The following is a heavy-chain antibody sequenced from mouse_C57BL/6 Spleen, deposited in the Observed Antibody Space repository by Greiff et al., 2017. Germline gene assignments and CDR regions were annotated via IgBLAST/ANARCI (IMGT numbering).Heavy chain of an antibody. D-gene: IGHD2-1*01. V-gene: IGHV1-15*01. CDR2: IDPETGGT. CDR3: TISIYYGNYEGY. Sequence: VKLMESGAELVRPGASVTLSCKASGYTFTDYEMHWVKQTPVHGLEWIGAIDPETGGTAYNQKFKGKAILTADKSSSTAYMELRSLTSEDSAVYYCTISIYYGNYEGYWGQGTTLTVSS. J-gene: IGHJ2*01. CDR1: GYTFTDYE.